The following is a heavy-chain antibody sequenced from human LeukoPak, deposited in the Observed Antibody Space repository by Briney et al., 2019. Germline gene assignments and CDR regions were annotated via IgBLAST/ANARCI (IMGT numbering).Heavy chain of an antibody. V-gene: IGHV1-2*02. CDR1: GYTFTRYY. D-gene: IGHD5-24*01. CDR3: ARDRDGHNWGLGY. CDR2: INPNSGGT. Sequence: GASVKVSCKASGYTFTRYYMHWVRQAPGQGLEWMGWINPNSGGTNYAQKFQGRVTMTRDTSISTAYMELSRLRSDDTAVYYCARDRDGHNWGLGYWGQGTLVTVSS. J-gene: IGHJ4*02.